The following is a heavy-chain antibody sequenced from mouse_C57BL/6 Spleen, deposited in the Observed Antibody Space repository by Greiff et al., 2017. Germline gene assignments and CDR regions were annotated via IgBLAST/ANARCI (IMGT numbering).Heavy chain of an antibody. D-gene: IGHD4-1*01. J-gene: IGHJ1*03. V-gene: IGHV5-17*01. CDR1: GFTFSDYG. CDR3: ARSPANWDWYFDV. Sequence: DVKLVESGGGLVKPGGSLKLSCAASGFTFSDYGMHWVRQAPEKGLEWVAYISSGSSTIYDADTVKGRFTISRDNAKNTLFLQMTSLRSEDTAMYYCARSPANWDWYFDVWGTGTTVTVAS. CDR2: ISSGSSTI.